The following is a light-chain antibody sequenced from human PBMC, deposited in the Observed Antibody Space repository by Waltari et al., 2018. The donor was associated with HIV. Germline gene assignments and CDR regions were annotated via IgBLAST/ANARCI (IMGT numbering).Light chain of an antibody. CDR2: DVS. Sequence: QSALTQPASVSGSPGQSITISCTGTSSDVGGYHIVPWYQQHPGKAPKLMIYDVSNRPSGVSNRFSGSKSGNTASLTISGLQAEDEADYYCSSYTSSSTPHVVFGGGTKLTVL. V-gene: IGLV2-14*01. CDR3: SSYTSSSTPHVV. J-gene: IGLJ2*01. CDR1: SSDVGGYHI.